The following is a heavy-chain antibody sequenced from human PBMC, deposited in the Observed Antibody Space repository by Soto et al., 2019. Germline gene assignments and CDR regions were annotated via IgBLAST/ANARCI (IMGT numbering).Heavy chain of an antibody. CDR1: GFTFSTYG. J-gene: IGHJ5*02. V-gene: IGHV3-30*18. Sequence: GGSLRLSCAASGFTFSTYGMHWVRQAPGKGLEWVAAISDDGSNTNYADSVKGRFTISRDNSKNTLYLQMNSLRAEDTAVYYCAKYYVSACSVASCYDWFDPWGQRVLVTAS. CDR2: ISDDGSNT. CDR3: AKYYVSACSVASCYDWFDP. D-gene: IGHD2-15*01.